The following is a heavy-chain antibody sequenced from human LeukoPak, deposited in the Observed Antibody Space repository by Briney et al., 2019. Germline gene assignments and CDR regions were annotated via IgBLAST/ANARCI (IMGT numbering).Heavy chain of an antibody. D-gene: IGHD3-3*01. Sequence: KASETLSLTCTVSGGSISSYCWSWIRQPPGKGLEWIGYIYYSGSTNYNPSLKSRVTISVATSKNQFSLKLSSVTAADTAVYYCARGTYDFWSGYRKGMDVWGQGTTVTVSS. CDR3: ARGTYDFWSGYRKGMDV. CDR1: GGSISSYC. CDR2: IYYSGST. V-gene: IGHV4-59*01. J-gene: IGHJ6*02.